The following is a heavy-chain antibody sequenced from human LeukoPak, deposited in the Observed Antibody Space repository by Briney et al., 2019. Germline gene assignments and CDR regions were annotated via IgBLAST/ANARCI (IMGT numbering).Heavy chain of an antibody. CDR1: GFTFSSYA. CDR3: ARGVGYYAAYYYYYGMDV. Sequence: GGSLRLSCAASGFTFSSYAMHWVRQAPGKGLEWVPYVSSSGSTIYYADSVKGRFTISRDNAKNSLYLQMNSLRAEDTAVYYCARGVGYYAAYYYYYGMDVWGQGTTVTVSS. CDR2: VSSSGSTI. D-gene: IGHD2/OR15-2a*01. V-gene: IGHV3-48*04. J-gene: IGHJ6*02.